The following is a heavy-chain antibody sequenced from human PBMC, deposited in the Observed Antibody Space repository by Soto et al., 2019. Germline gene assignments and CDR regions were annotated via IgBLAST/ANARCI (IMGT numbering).Heavy chain of an antibody. J-gene: IGHJ3*02. CDR2: IIPIFGTA. CDR3: ARDGYYYDSSGLAFDI. CDR1: GGTFSSYA. D-gene: IGHD3-22*01. Sequence: QVQLVQSGAEVKKPGSSVKVSCKASGGTFSSYAISWVRQAPGQGLEWMGGIIPIFGTANYAQKFQGRVTITADESTSTAYMELSSLRSEDTAVYYCARDGYYYDSSGLAFDIWGQGTMVTVSS. V-gene: IGHV1-69*12.